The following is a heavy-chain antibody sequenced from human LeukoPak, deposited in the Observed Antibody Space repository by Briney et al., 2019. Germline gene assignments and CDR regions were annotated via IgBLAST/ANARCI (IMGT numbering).Heavy chain of an antibody. D-gene: IGHD3-22*01. CDR2: ISGSGGST. V-gene: IGHV3-23*01. Sequence: GGSLRLSCAASGFTFSSYATSWVRQAPGKGLEWVSAISGSGGSTYYADSVKGRFTISRDNSKNTLYLQMNSLRAVDTAVYYCAKDYYDSSGYYYGPVEYFQHWGQGTLVTVSS. CDR1: GFTFSSYA. J-gene: IGHJ1*01. CDR3: AKDYYDSSGYYYGPVEYFQH.